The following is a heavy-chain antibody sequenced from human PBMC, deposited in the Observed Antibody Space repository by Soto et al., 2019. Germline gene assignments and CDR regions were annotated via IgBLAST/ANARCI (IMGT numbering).Heavy chain of an antibody. CDR1: GFTFGDYA. V-gene: IGHV3-49*04. CDR2: IRSKAYGGTT. J-gene: IGHJ6*02. D-gene: IGHD3-10*01. Sequence: HPGGSLRLSCTASGFTFGDYAMSWVRQAPGKGLEWVGFIRSKAYGGTTEYAASVKGRFTISRDDSKSIAYLQMNSLKTEDTAVYYCTRTPGVWFGELFTRWYYYYGMDVWGQGTTVTVSS. CDR3: TRTPGVWFGELFTRWYYYYGMDV.